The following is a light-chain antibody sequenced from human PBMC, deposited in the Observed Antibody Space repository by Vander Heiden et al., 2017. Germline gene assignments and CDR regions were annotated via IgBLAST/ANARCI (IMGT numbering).Light chain of an antibody. CDR3: QQDNNWPWT. J-gene: IGKJ1*01. V-gene: IGKV3-15*01. CDR1: QSVGSN. Sequence: VMTQSPATLSVSPGERATLSYRTSQSVGSNLAWYQQKPGQAPRLLIYGASARATDIPANFSGSGSGTEFTLTISNLQSEDFALYYCQQDNNWPWTFGQGTKVEIK. CDR2: GAS.